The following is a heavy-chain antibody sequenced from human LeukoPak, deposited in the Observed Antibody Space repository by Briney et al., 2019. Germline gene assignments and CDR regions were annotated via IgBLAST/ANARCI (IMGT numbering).Heavy chain of an antibody. CDR2: IYPGDSDT. V-gene: IGHV5-51*01. D-gene: IGHD3-22*01. CDR1: GYSFTSYW. J-gene: IGHJ4*02. Sequence: GASLKISCKGSGYSFTSYWIGWVRQLPGKGLEWMGIIYPGDSDTRYSPSFQGQVTISADKSISTAYLQWSSLKASDTAMYYCARHGSRRNYYDSSGYYYYWGQGTLVTVSS. CDR3: ARHGSRRNYYDSSGYYYY.